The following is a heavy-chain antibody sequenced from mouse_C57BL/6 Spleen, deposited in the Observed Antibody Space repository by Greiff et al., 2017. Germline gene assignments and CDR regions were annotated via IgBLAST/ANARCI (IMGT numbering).Heavy chain of an antibody. CDR1: GYAFSSSW. Sequence: VQLQQSGPELVKPGASVKISCKASGYAFSSSWMNWVKQRPGKGLGWIGRIYPGDGDTNYNGKFKGKATLTADKSSSTAYMQLSSLTSEDSAVYFCAREGFAYWGQGTLVTVSA. CDR2: IYPGDGDT. V-gene: IGHV1-82*01. CDR3: AREGFAY. J-gene: IGHJ3*01.